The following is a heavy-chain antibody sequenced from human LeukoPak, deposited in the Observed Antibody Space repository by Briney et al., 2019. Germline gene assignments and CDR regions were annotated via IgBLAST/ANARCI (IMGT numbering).Heavy chain of an antibody. Sequence: GGSLRLSCTASGFTFNNFAMSWVRQAPGKGLEWVSGISGSAVSTYYADSVKGRFTISRDNSKNTLYLQMNSLRAEDTAVYYCARLGVPGRSLYYFDSWGQGTLVTVSS. V-gene: IGHV3-23*01. CDR2: ISGSAVST. CDR3: ARLGVPGRSLYYFDS. CDR1: GFTFNNFA. J-gene: IGHJ4*02. D-gene: IGHD6-19*01.